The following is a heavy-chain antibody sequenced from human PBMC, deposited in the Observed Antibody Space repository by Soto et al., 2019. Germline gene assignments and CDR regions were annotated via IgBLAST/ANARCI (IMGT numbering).Heavy chain of an antibody. CDR2: ISAYTGNT. Sequence: QVQLVQSGAEVKKPGASVKVSCKASGFPFTDYGFTWVRQTPGEGLECMGWISAYTGNTNYAQKVQGRVTMSTDTSTSIAYLELRSMRSDDTAVYYCARGPESRSTAYFDYWGQGTLVTVSS. J-gene: IGHJ4*02. CDR1: GFPFTDYG. D-gene: IGHD2-2*01. CDR3: ARGPESRSTAYFDY. V-gene: IGHV1-18*01.